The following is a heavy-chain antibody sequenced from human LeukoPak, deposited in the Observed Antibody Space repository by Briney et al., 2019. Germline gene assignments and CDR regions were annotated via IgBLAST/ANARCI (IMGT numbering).Heavy chain of an antibody. D-gene: IGHD3-22*01. CDR3: AREYYYDSTGLAFDI. V-gene: IGHV1-46*01. J-gene: IGHJ3*02. CDR2: INPNGGGT. Sequence: VASVKVSCKASGYTFTNYYMHWVRQAPGQGLEWMGIINPNGGGTSYAQKFQGRVTMTRDMSTSTVYMELSSLRYEDTAVYYCAREYYYDSTGLAFDIWGQGTMVTVSS. CDR1: GYTFTNYY.